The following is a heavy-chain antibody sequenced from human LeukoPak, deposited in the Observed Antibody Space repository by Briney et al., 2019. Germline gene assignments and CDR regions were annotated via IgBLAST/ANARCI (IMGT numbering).Heavy chain of an antibody. Sequence: SSETLSLTCTVSGGSISSSSYYWGWIRQPPGKGLEWIGSIYYSGSTYYNPSLKSRVTISVDTSKNQFSLKLSSVTAADTAVYYCARDGNWGRRGGYWYFDLWGRGTLVTVSS. J-gene: IGHJ2*01. D-gene: IGHD7-27*01. CDR1: GGSISSSSYY. CDR3: ARDGNWGRRGGYWYFDL. CDR2: IYYSGST. V-gene: IGHV4-39*07.